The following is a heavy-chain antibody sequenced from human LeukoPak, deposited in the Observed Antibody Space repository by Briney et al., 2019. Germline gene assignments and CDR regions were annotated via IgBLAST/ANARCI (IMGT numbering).Heavy chain of an antibody. CDR1: GYTFTRYG. CDR3: ARDPTIAVAGPGY. V-gene: IGHV1-18*01. CDR2: ISAYNSNT. D-gene: IGHD6-19*01. J-gene: IGHJ4*02. Sequence: ASVKVSCKASGYTFTRYGISWVRQAPGHGLEWMGWISAYNSNTNYAQKLQGRVTMTTDTSTSTAYMELRSLRSDDTAVYYCARDPTIAVAGPGYWGQGTLVTVSS.